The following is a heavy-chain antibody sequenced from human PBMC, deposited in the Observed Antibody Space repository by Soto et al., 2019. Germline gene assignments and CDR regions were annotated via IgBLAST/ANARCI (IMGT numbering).Heavy chain of an antibody. D-gene: IGHD6-6*01. V-gene: IGHV3-7*05. CDR1: GFTFSSYW. Sequence: GGSLRLSCAASGFTFSSYWMTWVRQAPGKGLEWVANIKEDGSEKYYVDSVKGRFTISRDNAKNSLYLQINTLRAEDTAVYYCARVFSSSFWYFYHYFGMDVWGQGTTVTVSS. J-gene: IGHJ6*02. CDR3: ARVFSSSFWYFYHYFGMDV. CDR2: IKEDGSEK.